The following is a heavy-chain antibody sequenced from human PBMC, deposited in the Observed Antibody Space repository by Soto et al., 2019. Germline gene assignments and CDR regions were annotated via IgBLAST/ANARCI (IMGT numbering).Heavy chain of an antibody. CDR3: ARPEYGSGSYPDY. V-gene: IGHV3-30-3*01. J-gene: IGHJ4*02. D-gene: IGHD3-10*01. Sequence: QVQLVESGGGVVQPGRSLRLSCTASGFTFSSYAMHWVRQAPGKGLEWVAVISYDGSNKYYADSVKGRFTISRDNSKNTLFLQMNSLRAEDTAVYYCARPEYGSGSYPDYWGQGTLVTVSS. CDR1: GFTFSSYA. CDR2: ISYDGSNK.